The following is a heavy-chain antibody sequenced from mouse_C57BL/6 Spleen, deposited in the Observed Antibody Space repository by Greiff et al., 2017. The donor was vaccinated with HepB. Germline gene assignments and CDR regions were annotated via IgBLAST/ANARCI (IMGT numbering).Heavy chain of an antibody. J-gene: IGHJ4*01. V-gene: IGHV2-6*03. CDR2: IWSDGST. D-gene: IGHD2-5*01. CDR1: GFSFTSYG. CDR3: ARYSNYAMDY. Sequence: VQLMESGPGLVAPSQCLSISCTVSGFSFTSYGVHWVRQPPGKGLEWLVVIWSDGSTTYNSALKSRLSISKDNSKIQVFLKMNSLQTDDTAMYYCARYSNYAMDYWGQGASVTVSS.